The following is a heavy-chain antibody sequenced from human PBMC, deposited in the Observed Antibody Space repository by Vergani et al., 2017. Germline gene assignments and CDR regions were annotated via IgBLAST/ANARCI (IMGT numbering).Heavy chain of an antibody. CDR3: ARDPADGSEDY. J-gene: IGHJ4*02. CDR1: GGTFSSYT. V-gene: IGHV1-69*08. Sequence: QVQLVQSGAEVKKPGSSVKVSCKASGGTFSSYTISLVRQAPGQGLEWMGRIIPILGIANYAQKFQGRVTITADKSTSTAYMELSSLRSEDTAVYYCARDPADGSEDYWGQGTLVTVSS. CDR2: IIPILGIA. D-gene: IGHD5-24*01.